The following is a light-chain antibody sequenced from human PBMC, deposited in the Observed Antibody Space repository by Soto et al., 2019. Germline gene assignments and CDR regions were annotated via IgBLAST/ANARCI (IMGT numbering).Light chain of an antibody. Sequence: QSALTQPASVSGSPGQSITISCTGTSSDDGTYTLVSWYQQHPGKAPKLVIYEVNKRPAGVSKRFSGSKSGDTASLTISGLQAEDEADYYCSSYAGAITFYVFGTGTKLTVL. V-gene: IGLV2-23*02. CDR3: SSYAGAITFYV. CDR2: EVN. J-gene: IGLJ1*01. CDR1: SSDDGTYTL.